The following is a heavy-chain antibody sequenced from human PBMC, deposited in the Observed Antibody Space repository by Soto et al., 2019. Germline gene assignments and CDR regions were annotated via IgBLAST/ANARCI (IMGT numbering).Heavy chain of an antibody. CDR1: DYSISRGYY. CDR3: ARARIVVAGTTVDS. CDR2: IYHSVNT. Sequence: ASETLSLTCVVSDYSISRGYYWGWFRQPPGKGLEWIGSIYHSVNTYYNPSLTRRVTISIDTSKNHFSLNLRSVTAADTAVYYCARARIVVAGTTVDSWAQGTRVTVSS. D-gene: IGHD6-19*01. V-gene: IGHV4-38-2*01. J-gene: IGHJ4*02.